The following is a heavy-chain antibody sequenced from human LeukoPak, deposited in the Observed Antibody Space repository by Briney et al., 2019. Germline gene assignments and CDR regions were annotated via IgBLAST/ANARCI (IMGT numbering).Heavy chain of an antibody. D-gene: IGHD3-10*01. CDR1: GGSISNYY. V-gene: IGHV4-59*01. J-gene: IGHJ3*02. CDR3: ARGGSGISNAFDI. CDR2: IFYSGST. Sequence: SETLSLTCTVSGGSISNYYWSWIRQPPGKRLEWIGYIFYSGSTNSNPSLKSRVTMSVDTSKNQFSLKLRSVTAADTAVYYCARGGSGISNAFDIWGQGTMVTVSS.